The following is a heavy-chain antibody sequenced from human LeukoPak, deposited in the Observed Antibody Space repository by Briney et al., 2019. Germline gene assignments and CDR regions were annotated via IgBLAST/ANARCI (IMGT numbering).Heavy chain of an antibody. CDR3: AALVGATRLDY. V-gene: IGHV1-46*01. CDR1: GYTFTSYY. CDR2: INPSGGST. J-gene: IGHJ4*02. Sequence: GASVKVSCKASGYTFTSYYMHWVRQAPGQGLEWMGVINPSGGSTSYAQKFQGRVTMTRDTSTSTVYMELSSLRSEDTAVYYCAALVGATRLDYWGQGTLVTVSS. D-gene: IGHD1-26*01.